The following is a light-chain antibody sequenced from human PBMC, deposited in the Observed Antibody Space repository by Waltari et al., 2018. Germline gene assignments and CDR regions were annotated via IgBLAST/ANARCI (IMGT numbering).Light chain of an antibody. Sequence: VLTQSPGTLSLSPGERATLSCRASQSIGKYLVWYQQRPGQVPRLIMYAASTRATGSPDRFSGSGYGTDCSLTISRLEPEDFAVYYCQNHERLPATFGQGTKVEIK. CDR1: QSIGKY. V-gene: IGKV3-20*01. J-gene: IGKJ1*01. CDR3: QNHERLPAT. CDR2: AAS.